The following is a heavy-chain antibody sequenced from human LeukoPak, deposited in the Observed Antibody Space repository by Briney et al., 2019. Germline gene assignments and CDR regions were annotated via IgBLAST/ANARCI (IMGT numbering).Heavy chain of an antibody. CDR3: ARESVSGGWYGALNYYYYYGMDV. D-gene: IGHD6-19*01. Sequence: SETLSLTCTVSGGSISSYYWSWIRQPPGKGLEWIGYIYYSGSTNYNPSLKSRVTISVDTSKNQFSLKLSSVTAADTAVYYCARESVSGGWYGALNYYYYYGMDVWGQGTTVTVSS. CDR1: GGSISSYY. J-gene: IGHJ6*02. CDR2: IYYSGST. V-gene: IGHV4-59*01.